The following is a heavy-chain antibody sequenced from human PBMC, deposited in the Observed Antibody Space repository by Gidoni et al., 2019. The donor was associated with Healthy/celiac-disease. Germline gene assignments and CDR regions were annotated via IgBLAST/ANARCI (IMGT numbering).Heavy chain of an antibody. CDR3: AKDDAYSSGWYGIVDY. Sequence: VQLVESGGGVVQPGRSLRLSCAASGFTFSSYGMHWVRQAPAKGLEWVAVISYDGSNKYYANSVKGRFTISRDNSKNTLYLQMNSLRAEDTAVYYCAKDDAYSSGWYGIVDYWGQGTLVTVSS. V-gene: IGHV3-30*18. CDR1: GFTFSSYG. CDR2: ISYDGSNK. J-gene: IGHJ4*02. D-gene: IGHD6-19*01.